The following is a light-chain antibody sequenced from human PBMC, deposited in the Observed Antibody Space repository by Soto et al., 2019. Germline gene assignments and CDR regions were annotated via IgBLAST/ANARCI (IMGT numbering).Light chain of an antibody. V-gene: IGKV3-15*01. J-gene: IGKJ1*01. CDR2: AVS. CDR1: QSVSSN. Sequence: EILMTQSPATLPVSPGERATLSCRASQSVSSNLAWYQQKPGQAPRLLIYAVSTRATGIPARFSGSGSGTEFTLTISSLQSEDFAVYYCQQYNNWPRTFGQGTKVDIK. CDR3: QQYNNWPRT.